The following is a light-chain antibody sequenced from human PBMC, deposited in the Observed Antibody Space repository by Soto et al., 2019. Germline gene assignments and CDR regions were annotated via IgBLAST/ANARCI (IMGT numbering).Light chain of an antibody. CDR2: DAS. Sequence: EIVMTQSPPTLSVSPGERSTLSCRASQSVTSDLAWYQQKPGQAPRLRIYDASTRATGIPARFSGSRYGREFTLTLISLQSEDFAAYYCQQYHIWPLTFGGGTKVDIK. V-gene: IGKV3-15*01. J-gene: IGKJ4*01. CDR1: QSVTSD. CDR3: QQYHIWPLT.